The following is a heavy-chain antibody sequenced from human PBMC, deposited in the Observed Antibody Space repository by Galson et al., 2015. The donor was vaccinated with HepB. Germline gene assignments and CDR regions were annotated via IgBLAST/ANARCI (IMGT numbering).Heavy chain of an antibody. Sequence: SLRLSCAASGFTFSSYAMTWVRQAPGKGLEWVSTTSGSGGSTYYADSVKGRFTFSRDNSKNTLYLEMNSLGAEDTGLYYCAKSRGIIEAGWPPSDYWGQGSLVNVSS. CDR2: TSGSGGST. J-gene: IGHJ4*02. CDR1: GFTFSSYA. CDR3: AKSRGIIEAGWPPSDY. D-gene: IGHD6-19*01. V-gene: IGHV3-23*01.